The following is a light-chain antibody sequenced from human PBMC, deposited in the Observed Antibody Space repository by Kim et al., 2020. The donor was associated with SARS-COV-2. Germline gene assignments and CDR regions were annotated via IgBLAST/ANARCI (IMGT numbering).Light chain of an antibody. CDR1: SSDVGGYNY. V-gene: IGLV2-14*03. Sequence: QSALTQPASVSGSPGQSITISCTGTSSDVGGYNYVSWYQQHPGKAPELMIYGVSKRPSGVSNRFSGSKSDNTASLTIYGLQAEDEADYYCISFTDASTWVFGGGTQLTVL. CDR2: GVS. CDR3: ISFTDASTWV. J-gene: IGLJ3*02.